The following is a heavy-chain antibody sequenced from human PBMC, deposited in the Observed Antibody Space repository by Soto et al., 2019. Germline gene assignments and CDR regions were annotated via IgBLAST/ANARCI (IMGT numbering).Heavy chain of an antibody. CDR1: GGTFSSYA. D-gene: IGHD3-22*01. V-gene: IGHV1-69*13. J-gene: IGHJ3*02. CDR3: ARKKEGYYDSRGRLLRGALDI. Sequence: SVKVSCKASGGTFSSYAISWVRQAPGQGLEWMGGIIPIFGTANYAQKFQGRVTITADESTSTAYMELSSLRSEDTAVYYCARKKEGYYDSRGRLLRGALDIWGQGTM. CDR2: IIPIFGTA.